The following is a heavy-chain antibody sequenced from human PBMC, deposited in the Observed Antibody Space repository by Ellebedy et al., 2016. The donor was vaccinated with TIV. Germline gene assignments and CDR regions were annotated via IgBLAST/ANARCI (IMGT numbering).Heavy chain of an antibody. D-gene: IGHD3-22*01. CDR1: GFSFSSYS. V-gene: IGHV3-21*03. Sequence: GGSLRLXXATSGFSFSSYSMIWFRQAPGKGLEWVSSISKTSSYIYYADSVKGRFTISRDDSKSIAYLQMNSLKTEDTAVYYCLSGYYMGYWGQGTLVTVSS. CDR3: LSGYYMGY. CDR2: ISKTSSYI. J-gene: IGHJ4*02.